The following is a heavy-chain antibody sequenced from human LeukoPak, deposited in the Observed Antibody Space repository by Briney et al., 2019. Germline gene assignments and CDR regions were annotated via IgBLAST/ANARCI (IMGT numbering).Heavy chain of an antibody. CDR2: IYYSGTT. CDR1: GGSISSYY. D-gene: IGHD6-13*01. Sequence: SETLSLTCTVSGGSISSYYWSWIRQPPGKGLEWIGYIYYSGTTNYNPSLKSRVTISVDTSKNQFSLKLSSVTAADTAVYYGGRGVYIAAAQYGYWGQGTLLTVPS. V-gene: IGHV4-59*01. J-gene: IGHJ4*02. CDR3: GRGVYIAAAQYGY.